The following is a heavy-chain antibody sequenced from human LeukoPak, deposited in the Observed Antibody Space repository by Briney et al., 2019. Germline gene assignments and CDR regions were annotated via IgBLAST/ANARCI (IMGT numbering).Heavy chain of an antibody. J-gene: IGHJ4*02. CDR3: AREDHSNYNY. Sequence: GGSLRLSCAVSGFTFSSYWMSWVRQAPGKGLEWVANIKQDGGEEFYVDSVKGRFTISRDNAKNSLYLQMNCLRVEDTAVYYCAREDHSNYNYWGQGTLVTVSS. D-gene: IGHD4-11*01. CDR2: IKQDGGEE. V-gene: IGHV3-7*01. CDR1: GFTFSSYW.